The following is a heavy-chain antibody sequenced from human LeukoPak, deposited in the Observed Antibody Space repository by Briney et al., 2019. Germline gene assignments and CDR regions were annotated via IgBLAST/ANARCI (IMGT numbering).Heavy chain of an antibody. J-gene: IGHJ4*02. D-gene: IGHD3-3*01. CDR1: GGSISSYY. Sequence: SETLSLTCTVSGGSISSYYWIWIRQPPGKGLEWVGYIYDSGSTNYNPSLKSRVTISVDTSKNHFSLRLSSVTAADTAVYYCARGSGSGYYTNFAGTFDYWGQGTLVTVSS. V-gene: IGHV4-59*01. CDR3: ARGSGSGYYTNFAGTFDY. CDR2: IYDSGST.